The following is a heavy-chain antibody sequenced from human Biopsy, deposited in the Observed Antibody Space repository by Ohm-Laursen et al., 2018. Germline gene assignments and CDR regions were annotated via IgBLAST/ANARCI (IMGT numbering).Heavy chain of an antibody. V-gene: IGHV1-2*02. CDR2: INAKTGDT. CDR3: TRGGYYYDSLAYYYWFDP. Sequence: ASVKVSCKASGYTFTDYYIHWVRQAPGQGLEWMGWINAKTGDTNYAQKFQGRVTMTRDTSISTAYVDLSSLRSDGTAVYYCTRGGYYYDSLAYYYWFDPWGQGTLVTVSP. J-gene: IGHJ5*02. CDR1: GYTFTDYY. D-gene: IGHD3-22*01.